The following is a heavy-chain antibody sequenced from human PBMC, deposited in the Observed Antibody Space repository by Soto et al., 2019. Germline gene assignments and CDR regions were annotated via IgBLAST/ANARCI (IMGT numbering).Heavy chain of an antibody. V-gene: IGHV3-21*01. CDR1: GCTFSTYT. J-gene: IGHJ4*02. CDR3: ARLSYTRALDF. CDR2: ISRSSNYI. Sequence: EVRLVESGGGLVKPGGSLTLSCVASGCTFSTYTINWVRQAPGKGLEWVSSISRSSNYIYYADSIRGRFTVSRDNANNSLYLQINSLRAEDTAVYYCARLSYTRALDFWGQGTLVTVSS. D-gene: IGHD1-1*01.